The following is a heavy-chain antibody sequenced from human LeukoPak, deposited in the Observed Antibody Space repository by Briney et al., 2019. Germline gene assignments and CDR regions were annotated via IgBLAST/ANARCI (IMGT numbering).Heavy chain of an antibody. CDR3: TRAKRVILDF. CDR1: GYTFTGYY. Sequence: ASVKVSCKASGYTFTGYYMHWVRQAPGQGLEWMGWINPNSGATLYAQKFQGRVTMTRDTSINTAYMELSSLRSDDTAVYYCTRAKRVILDFWRQGTLVTVSS. J-gene: IGHJ4*02. CDR2: INPNSGAT. D-gene: IGHD2-15*01. V-gene: IGHV1-2*02.